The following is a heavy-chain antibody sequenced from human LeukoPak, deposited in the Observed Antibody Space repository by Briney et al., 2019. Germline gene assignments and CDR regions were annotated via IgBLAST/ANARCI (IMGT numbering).Heavy chain of an antibody. CDR2: IFYTGSA. CDR1: GGSISSYY. J-gene: IGHJ3*02. D-gene: IGHD3-22*01. CDR3: ARYDSRDDAFDI. Sequence: SETLSLTCTVSGGSISSYYWSWIRQPPGRGLEWIGYIFYTGSANYNPSLQSRVTISVDTSKNQFSLKLSSVTAADTAVYYCARYDSRDDAFDIWGQGTMVTVSS. V-gene: IGHV4-59*08.